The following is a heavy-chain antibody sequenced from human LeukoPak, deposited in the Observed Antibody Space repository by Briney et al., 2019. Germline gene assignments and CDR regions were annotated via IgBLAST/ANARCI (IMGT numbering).Heavy chain of an antibody. CDR1: GFTFSSYA. V-gene: IGHV3-30-3*01. D-gene: IGHD3-22*01. Sequence: GGSLRLSCAASGFTFSSYATHWVRQAPGKGLEWVAVISYDGSNKYYADSVKGRFTISRDNSKNTLYLQMNSLRAEDTAVYYCASSGYYYGAFDYWGQGTLVTVSS. CDR2: ISYDGSNK. J-gene: IGHJ4*02. CDR3: ASSGYYYGAFDY.